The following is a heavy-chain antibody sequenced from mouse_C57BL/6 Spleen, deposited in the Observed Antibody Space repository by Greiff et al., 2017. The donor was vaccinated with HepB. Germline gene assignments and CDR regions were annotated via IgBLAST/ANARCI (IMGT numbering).Heavy chain of an antibody. CDR3: ARRGSSPSYYFDY. V-gene: IGHV5-9*01. D-gene: IGHD1-1*01. CDR2: ISGGGGNT. J-gene: IGHJ2*01. CDR1: GFTFSSYT. Sequence: EVKVEESGGGLVKPGGSLKLSCAASGFTFSSYTMSWVRQTPEKRLEWVATISGGGGNTYYPDSVKGRFTISRDNAKNTLYLQMSSLRSEDTALYYCARRGSSPSYYFDYWGQGTTLTVSS.